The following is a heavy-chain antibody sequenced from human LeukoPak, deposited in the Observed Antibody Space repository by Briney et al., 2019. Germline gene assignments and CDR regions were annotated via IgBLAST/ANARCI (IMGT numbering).Heavy chain of an antibody. Sequence: GGSLRLSCGASGFSFSSYSMTWGRQAPGKGLGWVSSISGSDYTLYADAVKGRFTVSRDNAKNFLYLQMRSLRVEDTAVYYCARDQFGKGNWFDPWGQGALVTVSS. CDR2: ISGSDYT. J-gene: IGHJ5*02. V-gene: IGHV3-21*01. CDR1: GFSFSSYS. CDR3: ARDQFGKGNWFDP. D-gene: IGHD3-10*01.